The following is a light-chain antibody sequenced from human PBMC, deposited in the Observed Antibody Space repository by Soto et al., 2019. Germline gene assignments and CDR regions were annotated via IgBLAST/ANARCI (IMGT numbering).Light chain of an antibody. CDR1: QSMGRS. Sequence: DIHITRSHSTLSPSLLARLTVTCRASQSMGRSLAWYHHQPGKPPKLMIYQASSLEGGVPSRFRGSGSGTEFTLTISSLQPDDFATYYCKQYNSYASFGKGPKVEI. V-gene: IGKV1-5*03. CDR3: KQYNSYAS. J-gene: IGKJ1*01. CDR2: QAS.